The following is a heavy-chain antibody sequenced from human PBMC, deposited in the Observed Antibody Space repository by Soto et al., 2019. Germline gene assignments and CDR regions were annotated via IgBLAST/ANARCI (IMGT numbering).Heavy chain of an antibody. D-gene: IGHD2-2*01. CDR3: ARALNLGYCISTSCYASSPFDP. V-gene: IGHV1-69*13. CDR2: IIPIFGTA. J-gene: IGHJ5*02. CDR1: GGTFSSYA. Sequence: GASVKVSCKASGGTFSSYAISWVRQAPGQGLEWMGGIIPIFGTANYAQKFQGRVTITADESTSTAYMELSSLRSEDTAVYYCARALNLGYCISTSCYASSPFDPWGQGTLVTVSS.